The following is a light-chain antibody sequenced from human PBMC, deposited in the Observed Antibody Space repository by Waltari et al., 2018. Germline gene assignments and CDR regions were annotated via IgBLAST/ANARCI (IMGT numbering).Light chain of an antibody. CDR2: EAN. CDR3: QSYDRSTVI. Sequence: NFILTQPHSVSESPGKTITISCTRSSGSIASNYVQWYRQRPGSAPTTLINEANQRAAGVPYRFSGSIDYSSNSAFLTFSTLKTEDEADYYCQSYDRSTVIFGGGTKLTVL. J-gene: IGLJ2*01. CDR1: SGSIASNY. V-gene: IGLV6-57*03.